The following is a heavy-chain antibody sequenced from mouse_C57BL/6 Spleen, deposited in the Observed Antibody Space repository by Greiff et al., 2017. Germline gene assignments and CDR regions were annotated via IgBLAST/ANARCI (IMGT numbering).Heavy chain of an antibody. Sequence: EVQLVESGGGLVKPGGSLKLSCAASGFTFSDYGMHWVRQAPEKGLEWVAYISSGSSTIYYADTVKGRFTISRDNAKNTLFLQMTSLRSEDTAMYYGARRGGPQLGPGGYFDVWGTGTTVTVSS. V-gene: IGHV5-17*01. CDR1: GFTFSDYG. CDR2: ISSGSSTI. D-gene: IGHD4-1*02. J-gene: IGHJ1*03. CDR3: ARRGGPQLGPGGYFDV.